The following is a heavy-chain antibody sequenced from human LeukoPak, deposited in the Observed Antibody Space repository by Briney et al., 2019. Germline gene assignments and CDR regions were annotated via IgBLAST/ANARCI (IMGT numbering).Heavy chain of an antibody. CDR2: ISSSSTTI. CDR3: ARDGALDY. Sequence: GGSLRLSCAASGFTFSTYSMNWVRQAPGKGLEWVSYISSSSTTIYYAGSVKGRFTISRDNAKNSLYLQMNSLRPEDTAVYYCARDGALDYWGQGTLVTVSS. D-gene: IGHD3-16*01. CDR1: GFTFSTYS. J-gene: IGHJ4*02. V-gene: IGHV3-48*01.